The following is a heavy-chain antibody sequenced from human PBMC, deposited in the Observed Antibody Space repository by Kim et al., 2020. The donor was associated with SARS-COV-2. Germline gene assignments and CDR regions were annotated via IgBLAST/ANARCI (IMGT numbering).Heavy chain of an antibody. CDR3: TTRRVDTAMAFDY. D-gene: IGHD5-18*01. CDR1: GFTFSNAW. V-gene: IGHV3-15*01. CDR2: IKSKTDGGTT. Sequence: GGSLRLSCAASGFTFSNAWMSWVRQAPGKGLEWVGRIKSKTDGGTTDYAAPVKGRFTISRDDSKNTLYLQMHSLKTEDTAVYYCTTRRVDTAMAFDYWGQGTLVTVSS. J-gene: IGHJ4*02.